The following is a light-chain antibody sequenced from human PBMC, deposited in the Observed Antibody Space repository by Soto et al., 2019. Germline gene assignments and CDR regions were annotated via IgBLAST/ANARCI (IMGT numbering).Light chain of an antibody. CDR2: DTS. CDR3: HQRSNWQT. CDR1: QSVSSY. Sequence: EIVLTQSPATLSLSPGERATLSCRASQSVSSYLAWYQQKPGQAPRLLIYDTSNRATGIPARFSGSGSGTDFTLTISGLEPEDFAVYYCHQRSNWQTFGPGTKVEIK. J-gene: IGKJ1*01. V-gene: IGKV3-11*01.